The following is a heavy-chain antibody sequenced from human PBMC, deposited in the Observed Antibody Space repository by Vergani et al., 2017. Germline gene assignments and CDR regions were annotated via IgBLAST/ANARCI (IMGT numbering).Heavy chain of an antibody. CDR1: GHSFTSYW. V-gene: IGHV5-51*01. CDR3: ARRASERRQWDY. D-gene: IGHD6-19*01. CDR2: IYPGDSDT. Sequence: EVQLVQSGAEVKKPGESLKISCTGSGHSFTSYWIDWVRQMPGKGMEWMGIIYPGDSDTRYSPSFQGQVTISADKSISTAYLQSSSLKASDTAMYYCARRASERRQWDYWGQGTLVTVSS. J-gene: IGHJ4*02.